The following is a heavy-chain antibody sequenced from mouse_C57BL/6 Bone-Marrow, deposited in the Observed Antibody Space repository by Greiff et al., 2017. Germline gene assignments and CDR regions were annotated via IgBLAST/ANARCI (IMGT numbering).Heavy chain of an antibody. CDR1: GFTFSDYY. Sequence: EVLLVESGGGLVQPGGSLKLSCAASGFTFSDYYLYWVRQTPDKRLEWVAYISNGGGSTYYPDTVKGRFTISRDNAKNTRYLQMSRLKSEDTAMYYCARRSTGTGYAMDYWGQGTSVTVSS. V-gene: IGHV5-12*01. D-gene: IGHD4-1*02. CDR2: ISNGGGST. CDR3: ARRSTGTGYAMDY. J-gene: IGHJ4*01.